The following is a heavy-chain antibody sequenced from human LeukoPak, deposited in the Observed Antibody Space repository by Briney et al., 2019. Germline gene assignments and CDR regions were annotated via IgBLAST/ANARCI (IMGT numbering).Heavy chain of an antibody. D-gene: IGHD3-10*01. V-gene: IGHV1-69*05. CDR1: GDTFTTYA. J-gene: IGHJ4*02. CDR3: ARGLTMVRGVSIT. CDR2: IIPMFGTP. Sequence: GSSVKVSCKASGDTFTTYAIIWVRQAPGQGLEWMGGIIPMFGTPNYAQRLQGRVTMTRNTSISTAYMELSSLRSEDTAVYYCARGLTMVRGVSITWGQGTLVTVSS.